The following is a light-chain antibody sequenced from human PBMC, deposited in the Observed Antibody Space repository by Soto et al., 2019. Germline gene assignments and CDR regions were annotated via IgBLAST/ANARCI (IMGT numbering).Light chain of an antibody. Sequence: DIKMNKSPSSLSASVGYRVAITCLGIQGISNYLAWYQQKPGKVPKLLIYAASTLQSGVPSRFSGSGSGTDFTLTISSLQPEDVATYYCKKYNSAPLSITFGQGRRLEI. V-gene: IGKV1-27*01. CDR3: KKYNSAPLSIT. CDR2: AAS. CDR1: QGISNY. J-gene: IGKJ5*01.